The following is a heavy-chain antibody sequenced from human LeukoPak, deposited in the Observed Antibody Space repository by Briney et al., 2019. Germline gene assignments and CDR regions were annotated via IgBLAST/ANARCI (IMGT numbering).Heavy chain of an antibody. CDR2: ISSNGGST. D-gene: IGHD6-19*01. J-gene: IGHJ3*02. V-gene: IGHV3-64*01. Sequence: GGSLRLSCAASGFTFSSYAMHWVRQAPGKGLEYVSAISSNGGSTYYANSVKGRFTISRDNSKNTLYLQMGSLRAEDMAVYYCAIGIAVAGTRMTGPSPHAFDIWGQGTMVTVSS. CDR1: GFTFSSYA. CDR3: AIGIAVAGTRMTGPSPHAFDI.